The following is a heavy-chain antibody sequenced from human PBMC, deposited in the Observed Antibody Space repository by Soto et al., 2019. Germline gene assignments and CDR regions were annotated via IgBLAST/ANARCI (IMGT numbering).Heavy chain of an antibody. CDR1: GGSISSYY. V-gene: IGHV4-59*01. CDR2: IYYSGST. CDR3: ARASRYCTNGVCYHYYYYGMDV. Sequence: PSETLSLTCTVSGGSISSYYWSWIRQPPGKGLEWIGYIYYSGSTNYNPSLKSRVTISVDTSKNQFSLKLSSVTAADTAVYYCARASRYCTNGVCYHYYYYGMDVWGQGTTVTVSS. J-gene: IGHJ6*02. D-gene: IGHD2-8*01.